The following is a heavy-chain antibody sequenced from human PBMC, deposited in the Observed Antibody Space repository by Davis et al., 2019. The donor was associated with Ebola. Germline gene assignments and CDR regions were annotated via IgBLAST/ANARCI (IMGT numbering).Heavy chain of an antibody. CDR1: GFTFSGSA. J-gene: IGHJ4*02. Sequence: LKISCAASGFTFSGSAMHWVRQASGKGLEWVGRIRSKANSYATAYAASVKGRFTISRDDSKNTAYLQMNSLKTEDTAVYYCTRFGGYWGQGTLVTVSS. D-gene: IGHD3-10*01. V-gene: IGHV3-73*01. CDR2: IRSKANSYAT. CDR3: TRFGGY.